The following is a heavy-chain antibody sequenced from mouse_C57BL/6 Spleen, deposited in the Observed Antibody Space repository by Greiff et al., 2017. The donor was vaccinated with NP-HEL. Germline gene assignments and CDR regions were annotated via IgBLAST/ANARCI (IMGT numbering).Heavy chain of an antibody. V-gene: IGHV1-54*01. CDR2: INPGSGGT. D-gene: IGHD2-14*01. CDR3: ARCEGYDGAMDY. CDR1: GYAFTNYL. J-gene: IGHJ4*01. Sequence: VQLQQSGAELVRPGTSVKVSCKASGYAFTNYLIEWVKQRPGQGLEWIGVINPGSGGTNYNEKFKGKATLTADKSSSTAYMQLSSLTSEDSAVYVGARCEGYDGAMDYWGQGTSVTVSS.